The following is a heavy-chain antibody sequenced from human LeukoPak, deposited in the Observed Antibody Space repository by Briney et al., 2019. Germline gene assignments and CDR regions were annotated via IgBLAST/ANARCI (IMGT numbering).Heavy chain of an antibody. J-gene: IGHJ6*03. CDR2: VSPYNHNT. V-gene: IGHV1-8*01. CDR1: GYTFTDYD. D-gene: IGHD6-13*01. Sequence: ASVKVSCKASGYTFTDYDITWVRRAPGQGLEWMGRVSPYNHNTYYAQTLQGRVTMTRNTSISTAYMELSSLRSEDTAVYYCARVVGLTGYSSTWYSGYYYYMDVWGKGTTVTVSS. CDR3: ARVVGLTGYSSTWYSGYYYYMDV.